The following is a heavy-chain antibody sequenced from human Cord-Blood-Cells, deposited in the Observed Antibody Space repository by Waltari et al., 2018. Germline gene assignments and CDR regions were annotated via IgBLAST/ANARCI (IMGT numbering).Heavy chain of an antibody. D-gene: IGHD3-10*01. CDR3: ARGSGSLHAFDI. J-gene: IGHJ3*02. V-gene: IGHV3-64*01. CDR2: ISSNGGNT. CDR1: GLHLGGYR. Sequence: VELVESGAVLVQPGGSLSLPWVVSGLHLGGYRMAWVRQAAGKGLEYVSAISSNGGNTYDAKSVKGRFTISRHNSKNTLYLQMGSLKAEDMAVYYCARGSGSLHAFDIWGQGTMVTVSS.